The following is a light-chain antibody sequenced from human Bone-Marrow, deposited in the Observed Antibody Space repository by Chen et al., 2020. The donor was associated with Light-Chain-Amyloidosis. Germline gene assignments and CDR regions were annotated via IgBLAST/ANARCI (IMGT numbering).Light chain of an antibody. CDR3: QEYNEWPGT. CDR1: QAIGTN. CDR2: AAS. J-gene: IGKJ1*01. V-gene: IGKV3-15*01. Sequence: EIVVAQSPATLSVSPGERSTLSCRAGQAIGTNLAWYQQKPGQAPRLLIYAASTRVTGIPARFSGSGSETEFNHIITSLQSEDFAVYDCQEYNEWPGTFGQGTKVEIK.